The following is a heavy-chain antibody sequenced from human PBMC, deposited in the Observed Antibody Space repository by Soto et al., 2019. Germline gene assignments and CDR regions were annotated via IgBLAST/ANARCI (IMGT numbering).Heavy chain of an antibody. J-gene: IGHJ4*02. Sequence: QVQLQESGPGLVKPSETLSLTCTVSGGSISSYYWSWIRQPPGKGLEWIGYIYYSGSTNYNPSLTSRVTRSVDTSKNQFSLKLSSVTAADTAVYYCARVGRGHSSGYYYGVDYWGQGTLVTVSS. CDR3: ARVGRGHSSGYYYGVDY. CDR1: GGSISSYY. V-gene: IGHV4-59*01. CDR2: IYYSGST. D-gene: IGHD3-22*01.